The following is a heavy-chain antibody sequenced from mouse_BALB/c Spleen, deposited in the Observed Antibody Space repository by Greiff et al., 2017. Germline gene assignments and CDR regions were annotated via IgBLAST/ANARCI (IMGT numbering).Heavy chain of an antibody. CDR3: ARGIFYDPYAMDY. J-gene: IGHJ4*01. Sequence: EVKLVESGGGLVQPGGSRKLSCAASGFTFSSFGMHWVRQAPEKGLEWVAYISSGSSTIYYADTVKGRFTISRDNPKNTLFLQMTSLRSEDTAMYYCARGIFYDPYAMDYWGQGTSVTVSS. D-gene: IGHD2-4*01. CDR1: GFTFSSFG. CDR2: ISSGSSTI. V-gene: IGHV5-17*02.